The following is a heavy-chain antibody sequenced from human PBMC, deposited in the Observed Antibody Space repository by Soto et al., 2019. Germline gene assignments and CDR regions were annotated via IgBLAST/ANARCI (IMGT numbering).Heavy chain of an antibody. CDR3: AREAPLPYYYYGMDV. V-gene: IGHV1-18*01. Sequence: QVQLVQSGAEVKKPGASVKVSCKASGYTFTSYGISWVRQAPGQGLEWMGWISAYNGNTNYAQKLKGRVTMTTDTSTSTAYMELRSLRSDDTAVYDCAREAPLPYYYYGMDVWGQGTTVTVSS. CDR2: ISAYNGNT. D-gene: IGHD2-15*01. J-gene: IGHJ6*02. CDR1: GYTFTSYG.